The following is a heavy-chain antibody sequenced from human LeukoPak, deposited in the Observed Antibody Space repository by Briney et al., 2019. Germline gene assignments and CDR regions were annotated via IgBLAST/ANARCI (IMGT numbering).Heavy chain of an antibody. CDR1: GFNFNNYD. V-gene: IGHV3-30*14. J-gene: IGHJ5*02. CDR3: IVFGDSNH. Sequence: GGSLRLSCAASGFNFNNYDMHWVRQAPGKGLEWVAVISVDGEKSYYADSVKGRFTISRDTSKNTLYPQINSLRVEDTAVYYCIVFGDSNHWGQGTLVTVSS. D-gene: IGHD4-17*01. CDR2: ISVDGEKS.